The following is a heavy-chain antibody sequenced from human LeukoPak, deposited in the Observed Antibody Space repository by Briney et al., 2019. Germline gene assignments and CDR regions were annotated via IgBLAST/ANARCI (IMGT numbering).Heavy chain of an antibody. CDR2: VYYSGSA. D-gene: IGHD3-10*01. CDR1: GDSITSTSYY. Sequence: PSETLSLTCTVSGDSITSTSYYGGWIRQPPGKGLEWIGSVYYSGSALHNPSLQRRVTLSVDTPKNQVSLKLISVTAADTAVYHCARHAGDASGSSKFDYWGQGTPLIVSS. V-gene: IGHV4-39*01. J-gene: IGHJ4*02. CDR3: ARHAGDASGSSKFDY.